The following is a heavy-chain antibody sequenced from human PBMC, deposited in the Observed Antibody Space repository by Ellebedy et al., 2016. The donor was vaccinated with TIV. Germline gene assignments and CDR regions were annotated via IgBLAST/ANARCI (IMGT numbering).Heavy chain of an antibody. CDR1: GFTFDDYA. CDR3: AKGGLWDFDY. V-gene: IGHV3-9*01. Sequence: GGSLRLSCAASGFTFDDYAMHWVRQAPGKGLEWVSGISWNSGSIGYADSVKGRFTISRDNAKNSLYLQMNSLRAEDTALYYCAKGGLWDFDYWGQGTLVTVSS. J-gene: IGHJ4*02. CDR2: ISWNSGSI. D-gene: IGHD3-16*01.